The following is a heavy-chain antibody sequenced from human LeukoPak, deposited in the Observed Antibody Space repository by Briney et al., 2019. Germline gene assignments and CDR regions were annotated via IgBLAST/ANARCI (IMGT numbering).Heavy chain of an antibody. V-gene: IGHV3-7*01. J-gene: IGHJ5*02. CDR2: IKQDGSEK. Sequence: GGSLRLSCAASGFTLSSYCMSWVRQAPGKGLEWVANIKQDGSEKDYVDSVKGRFTISRDNAKNSLYLQMNSLRAEDTAVYYCAGYSRSSGWFDPWGQGTLVTVSS. D-gene: IGHD6-6*01. CDR1: GFTLSSYC. CDR3: AGYSRSSGWFDP.